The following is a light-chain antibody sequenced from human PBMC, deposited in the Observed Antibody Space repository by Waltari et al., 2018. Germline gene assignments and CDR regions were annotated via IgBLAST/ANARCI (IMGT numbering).Light chain of an antibody. Sequence: QPLLTQPPSASGTPGQRVTLACSGSRSNIGGNTFRWYKQLPGAAPKLLIYGNHQRPSGVPDRFSGSKSGTSASLAISGLQTEDEADYYCSAWDDSLHGWVFGGGTGLTVL. J-gene: IGLJ3*02. V-gene: IGLV1-44*01. CDR2: GNH. CDR1: RSNIGGNT. CDR3: SAWDDSLHGWV.